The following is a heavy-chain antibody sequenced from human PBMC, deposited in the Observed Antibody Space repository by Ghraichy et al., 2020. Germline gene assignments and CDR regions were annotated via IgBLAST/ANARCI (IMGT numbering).Heavy chain of an antibody. D-gene: IGHD3-3*01. CDR1: GYTFTSYG. CDR2: ISAYNGNT. J-gene: IGHJ3*02. V-gene: IGHV1-18*01. Sequence: ASVKVSCKASGYTFTSYGISWVRQAPGQGLEWMGWISAYNGNTNYAQKLQDRVTMTTDTSTSTAYMELRSLRSDDTAVYYCASSLPWSALRSGGADAFDIWGQGTMVTVSS. CDR3: ASSLPWSALRSGGADAFDI.